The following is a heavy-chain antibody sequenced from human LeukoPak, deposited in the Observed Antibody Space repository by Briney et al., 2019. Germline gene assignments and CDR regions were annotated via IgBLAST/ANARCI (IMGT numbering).Heavy chain of an antibody. Sequence: PSETLSLTCTVSGGSISSYYWSWIRQPPGKGLEWIGYIYYSGSTYYNPSLKSRVTISVDRSKNQFSLKLSSVTAADTAVYYCAGGTGYGIYYFDYWGQGTLVTVSS. CDR2: IYYSGST. V-gene: IGHV4-59*12. CDR3: AGGTGYGIYYFDY. D-gene: IGHD3/OR15-3a*01. CDR1: GGSISSYY. J-gene: IGHJ4*02.